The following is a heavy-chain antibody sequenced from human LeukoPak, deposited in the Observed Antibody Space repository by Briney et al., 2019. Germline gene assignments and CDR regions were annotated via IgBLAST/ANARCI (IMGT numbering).Heavy chain of an antibody. CDR1: GFTFSSYA. CDR3: AKDFGRGGNFYYYFDY. D-gene: IGHD4-23*01. CDR2: ISGSGGST. V-gene: IGHV3-23*01. J-gene: IGHJ4*02. Sequence: SGGSLRLSCAASGFTFSSYAMSWVRQAPGKGLEWVSAISGSGGSTYYADSVKGRFTISRDNSKNTLYLQMNSLRAEDTAVYYCAKDFGRGGNFYYYFDYWGQGTLVTVSS.